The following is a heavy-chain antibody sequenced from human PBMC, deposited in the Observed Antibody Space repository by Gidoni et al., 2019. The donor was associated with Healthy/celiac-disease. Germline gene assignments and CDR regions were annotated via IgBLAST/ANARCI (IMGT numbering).Heavy chain of an antibody. Sequence: QLQLQESGPGLVKPSETLSLTCTVSGGSISSSSYYWGWIRQPPGKGLEWIGSIYYSGGTYYNPSLKSRVTISVDTSKNQFSLKLSSVTAADTAVYYCARDRRYDFWSGHTRNYWYFDLWGRGTLVTVSS. CDR3: ARDRRYDFWSGHTRNYWYFDL. V-gene: IGHV4-39*07. CDR1: GGSISSSSYY. D-gene: IGHD3-3*01. CDR2: IYYSGGT. J-gene: IGHJ2*01.